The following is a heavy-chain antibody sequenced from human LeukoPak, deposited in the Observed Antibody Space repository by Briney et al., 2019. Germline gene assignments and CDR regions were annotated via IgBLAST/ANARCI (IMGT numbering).Heavy chain of an antibody. V-gene: IGHV3-23*01. D-gene: IGHD3-22*01. J-gene: IGHJ4*02. Sequence: GGSLRLSCAASGFTFSSYAMSWVRQAPGKGLEWVSAISGSGGSTYYADSVKGRFAISRDNSKNTLYLQMNSLRAEDTAVYYCASNYYDSSGYADYFDYWGQGTLVTVSS. CDR2: ISGSGGST. CDR1: GFTFSSYA. CDR3: ASNYYDSSGYADYFDY.